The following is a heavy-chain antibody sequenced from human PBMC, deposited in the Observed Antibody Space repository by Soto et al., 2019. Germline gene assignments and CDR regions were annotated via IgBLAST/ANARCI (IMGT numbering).Heavy chain of an antibody. J-gene: IGHJ4*02. V-gene: IGHV3-23*01. CDR3: AKERSSGWSFDY. CDR1: GFTFSTYA. D-gene: IGHD6-19*01. Sequence: EVQLLESGGGLVQPGGSLRLSCAASGFTFSTYAMNWVRQAPGKGLEWVSAISGSGDTTYYADSVKGRFTVSRDNSKNTLYLQMNSLRAEDTVVFYCAKERSSGWSFDYWGPGTLVTVSS. CDR2: ISGSGDTT.